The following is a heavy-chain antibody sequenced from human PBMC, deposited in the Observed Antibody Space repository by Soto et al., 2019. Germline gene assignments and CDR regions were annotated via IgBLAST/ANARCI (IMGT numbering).Heavy chain of an antibody. J-gene: IGHJ4*02. Sequence: QVQLVQSGAAVKKPGASVKVSCKASGYTFTSYGISWVRQAPGQGLEWMGWINPYNGNTKYAQKLQGRVTMTTDTSTSTAYMELRSLRSDDTVVYYCARDAAVGLFDYWGQGTLVTVSS. V-gene: IGHV1-18*01. CDR3: ARDAAVGLFDY. CDR2: INPYNGNT. D-gene: IGHD1-26*01. CDR1: GYTFTSYG.